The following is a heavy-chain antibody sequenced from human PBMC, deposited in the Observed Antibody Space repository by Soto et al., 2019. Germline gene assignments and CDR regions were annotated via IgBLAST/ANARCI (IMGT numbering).Heavy chain of an antibody. CDR3: ARRRWGVVVPAAFDY. V-gene: IGHV4-34*01. J-gene: IGHJ4*02. CDR1: GGSFSGYY. CDR2: INHSGST. Sequence: SETLSLTCAVYGGSFSGYYWSWIRQPPGKGLEWIGEINHSGSTNYNPSLKSRVTISVDTSKNQXPLXXSSXTAPDPAVYYCARRRWGVVVPAAFDYWGQGTLVTVSS. D-gene: IGHD2-2*01.